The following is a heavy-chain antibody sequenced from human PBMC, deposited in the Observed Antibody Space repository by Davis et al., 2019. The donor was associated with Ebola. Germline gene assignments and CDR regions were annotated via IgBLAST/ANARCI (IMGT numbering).Heavy chain of an antibody. CDR1: GYTFTGYY. V-gene: IGHV1-46*01. Sequence: ASVKVSCKASGYTFTGYYMHWVRQAPGQGLEWMGIINPSGGSTSYAQKFQGRVTMTRDTSTSTVYMELSSLRSEDTAVYYCARAPRYCSSTSCSRGWFDPWGQGTLVTVSS. J-gene: IGHJ5*02. D-gene: IGHD2-2*01. CDR2: INPSGGST. CDR3: ARAPRYCSSTSCSRGWFDP.